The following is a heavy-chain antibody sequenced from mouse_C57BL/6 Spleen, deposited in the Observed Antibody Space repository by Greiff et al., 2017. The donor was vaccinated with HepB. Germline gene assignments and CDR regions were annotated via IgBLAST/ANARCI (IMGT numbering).Heavy chain of an antibody. CDR3: ARSRLGPYFDY. J-gene: IGHJ2*01. Sequence: QVQLKQSGPELVKPGASVKISCKASGYAFSSSWMNWVKQRPGKGLEWIGRIYPGDGDTNYNGKFKGKATLTADKSSSTAYMQLSSLTSEDSAVYFCARSRLGPYFDYWGQGTTLTVSS. CDR2: IYPGDGDT. D-gene: IGHD4-1*01. CDR1: GYAFSSSW. V-gene: IGHV1-82*01.